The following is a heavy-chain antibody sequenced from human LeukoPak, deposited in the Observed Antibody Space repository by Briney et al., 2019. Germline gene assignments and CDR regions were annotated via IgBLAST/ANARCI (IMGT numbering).Heavy chain of an antibody. CDR1: GFTFSSYA. J-gene: IGHJ4*02. CDR2: ISGSGSNT. D-gene: IGHD1-1*01. V-gene: IGHV3-23*01. CDR3: ARRTDY. Sequence: GGSLRLSCAASGFTFSSYAVTWVRQAPGKGLEWVSGISGSGSNTYYADSVKGRFTISRDNSKNTLYLQMNSLRAEDTAVYYCARRTDYWGQGTLVTVSS.